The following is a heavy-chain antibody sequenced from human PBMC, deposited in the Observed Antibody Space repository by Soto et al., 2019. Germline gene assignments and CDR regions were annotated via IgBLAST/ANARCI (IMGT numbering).Heavy chain of an antibody. Sequence: SCPTLVNPPQTLTLACTFSGFSLSTSGVGVGWIRQPPGKALEWLALIYWDDDKRYSPSLKSRLTITKDTFRNRVVLTRPTMDPVDTATYYFAHVIPSSSWYNDFDYGGRGTRATVS. CDR1: GFSLSTSGVG. D-gene: IGHD6-13*01. J-gene: IGHJ4*02. V-gene: IGHV2-5*02. CDR2: IYWDDDK. CDR3: AHVIPSSSWYNDFDY.